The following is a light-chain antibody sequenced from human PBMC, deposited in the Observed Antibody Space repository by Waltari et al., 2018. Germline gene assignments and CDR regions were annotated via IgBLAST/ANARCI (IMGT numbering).Light chain of an antibody. CDR2: DAS. CDR3: QQFKSFLIT. Sequence: AIQLTQSPSSLSASVGDRVTITCRASQGINSALAWYQQKPGKAPKLMICDASSLESGVPSRFSGSGYGTDFTLTISSLQPEDFATYYCQQFKSFLITFGQGTRLEIK. J-gene: IGKJ5*01. V-gene: IGKV1-13*02. CDR1: QGINSA.